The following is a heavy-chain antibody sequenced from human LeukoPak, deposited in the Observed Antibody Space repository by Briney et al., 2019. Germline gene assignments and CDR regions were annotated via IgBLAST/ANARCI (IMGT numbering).Heavy chain of an antibody. CDR3: AREGSGSYKGAFDI. CDR2: IIPIFGTA. V-gene: IGHV1-69*05. Sequence: SVTVSCKASGGTFSSYAISWVRQAPGQGLEWMGRIIPIFGTANYAQKFQGRVTITTDESTSTAYMELSSLRSEDTAVYYCAREGSGSYKGAFDIWDQGTMVTVSS. D-gene: IGHD1-26*01. CDR1: GGTFSSYA. J-gene: IGHJ3*02.